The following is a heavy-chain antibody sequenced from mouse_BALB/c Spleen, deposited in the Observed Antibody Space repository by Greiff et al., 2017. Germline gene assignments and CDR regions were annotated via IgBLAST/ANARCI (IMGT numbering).Heavy chain of an antibody. Sequence: VQLQQSGTVLARPGASVKLSCKASGYTFTSYWMQWVKQRPGQGLEWIGAIYPGDGDTRYTQKFKGKATLTADKSSSTAYMQLSSLASEDSAVYYCARTGSDDYYAMDYWGQGTSVTVSS. J-gene: IGHJ4*01. CDR1: GYTFTSYW. CDR3: ARTGSDDYYAMDY. V-gene: IGHV1-87*01. CDR2: IYPGDGDT.